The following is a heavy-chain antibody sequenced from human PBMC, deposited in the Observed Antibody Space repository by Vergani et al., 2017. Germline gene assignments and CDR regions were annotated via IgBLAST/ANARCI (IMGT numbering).Heavy chain of an antibody. CDR3: AREQWLPIDYFDY. CDR2: VDPEDGET. D-gene: IGHD6-19*01. CDR1: GYTFSDYY. Sequence: EVQLVQSGAEVKKPGATVKISCKVSGYTFSDYYMHWVRQAPGKGPEWMGLVDPEDGETKYAEKFQGRVTMTTDTSTSTAYMELRSLRSDDTAVYYCAREQWLPIDYFDYWGQGTLVTVSS. J-gene: IGHJ4*02. V-gene: IGHV1-69-2*01.